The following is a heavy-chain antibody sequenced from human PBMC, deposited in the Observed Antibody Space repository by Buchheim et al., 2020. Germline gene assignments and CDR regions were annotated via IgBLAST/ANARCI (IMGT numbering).Heavy chain of an antibody. J-gene: IGHJ4*02. CDR2: IYYTGST. CDR3: ARSLGYCSGGSCYYY. D-gene: IGHD2-15*01. Sequence: QLQLQESGPGLVNSSETLSLTCSVSGDSISNPRYYWGWIRQPPGKGLEWIGNIYYTGSTYYNPSLRSRLTISVDTSKNHFSLKLSSVTAADTAIYYCARSLGYCSGGSCYYYWGQGTL. V-gene: IGHV4-39*02. CDR1: GDSISNPRYY.